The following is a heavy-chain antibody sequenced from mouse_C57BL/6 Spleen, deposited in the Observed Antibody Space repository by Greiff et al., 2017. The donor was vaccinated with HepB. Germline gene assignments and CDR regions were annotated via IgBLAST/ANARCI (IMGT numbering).Heavy chain of an antibody. CDR3: ASGLPHYYAMDY. CDR2: IYPGDGDT. CDR1: GYAFSSSW. Sequence: VQLQESGPELVKPGASVKISCKASGYAFSSSWMNWVKQRPGKGLEWIGRIYPGDGDTNYNGKFKGKATLTADKSSSTAYMQLSSLTSEDSAVYFCASGLPHYYAMDYWGQGTSVTVSS. J-gene: IGHJ4*01. D-gene: IGHD5-5*01. V-gene: IGHV1-82*01.